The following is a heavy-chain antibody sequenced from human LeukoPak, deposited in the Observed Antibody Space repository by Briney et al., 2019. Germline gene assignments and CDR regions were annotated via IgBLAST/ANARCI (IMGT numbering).Heavy chain of an antibody. D-gene: IGHD3-22*01. V-gene: IGHV3-23*01. Sequence: GGSLSLSCAASGFTFSSYAMSWVRQAPGKGLEWVSAISGSGGSTYYADSVKGRFTISRDNSKNTLYLQMNSLRAEDTAVYYCAKVLDYYDSSGYYKPAFDYWGQGTLVTVSS. CDR1: GFTFSSYA. CDR3: AKVLDYYDSSGYYKPAFDY. CDR2: ISGSGGST. J-gene: IGHJ4*02.